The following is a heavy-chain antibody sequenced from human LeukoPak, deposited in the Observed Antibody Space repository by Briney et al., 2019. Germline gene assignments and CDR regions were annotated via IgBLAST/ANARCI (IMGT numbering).Heavy chain of an antibody. CDR2: INPNSGGT. V-gene: IGHV1-2*06. Sequence: GASVKVSCKASGYTFTGYYMHWVRQAPGQGLEWMGRINPNSGGTNYAQKFQGRVTMTRDTSISTAYMELSRLRSDDTAVYYCARGPRDSGYEIGSFDYWGQGTLVTVSP. CDR3: ARGPRDSGYEIGSFDY. CDR1: GYTFTGYY. D-gene: IGHD5-12*01. J-gene: IGHJ4*02.